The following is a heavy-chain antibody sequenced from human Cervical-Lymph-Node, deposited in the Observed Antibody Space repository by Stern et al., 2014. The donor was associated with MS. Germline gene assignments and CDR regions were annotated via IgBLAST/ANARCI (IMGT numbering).Heavy chain of an antibody. D-gene: IGHD2-8*01. CDR2: ISYDGNHK. Sequence: VQLVESGGAVVQPGRSLRPSCAASGFTFSSYGMHWVRQAPGKGLELVTVISYDGNHKYYAASVKGRFTISRDNSKNTLHLQMNSVTPDDTAIYYCARDYEDTSMLFDHWGQGTLVTVSS. J-gene: IGHJ4*02. CDR3: ARDYEDTSMLFDH. CDR1: GFTFSSYG. V-gene: IGHV3-30*03.